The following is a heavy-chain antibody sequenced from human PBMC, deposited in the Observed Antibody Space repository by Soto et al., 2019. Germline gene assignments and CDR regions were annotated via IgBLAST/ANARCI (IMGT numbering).Heavy chain of an antibody. CDR3: AKDRGIVGATGLFDY. Sequence: PGGSLRLSCAASGFTFSSYWMSWVRQAQGKGLEWVSAISGSGGSTYYADSVKGRFTISRDNSKNTLYLQMNSLRAEDTAVYYCAKDRGIVGATGLFDYWGQGTLVTVSS. J-gene: IGHJ4*02. CDR1: GFTFSSYW. D-gene: IGHD1-26*01. V-gene: IGHV3-23*01. CDR2: ISGSGGST.